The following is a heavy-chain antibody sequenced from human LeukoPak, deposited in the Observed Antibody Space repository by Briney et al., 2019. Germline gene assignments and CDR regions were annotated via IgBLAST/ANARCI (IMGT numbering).Heavy chain of an antibody. CDR3: ARDRRYQLLMNGYYYYYYMDV. J-gene: IGHJ6*03. Sequence: SETLSLTCTVSGGSISSYYWSWIRQPPGKGLEWIGYIYYSGSTNYNPSLKSRVTISVDTSKNQFSLKLSSVTAADTAVYYCARDRRYQLLMNGYYYYYYMDVWGKGATVTVSS. CDR1: GGSISSYY. V-gene: IGHV4-59*01. D-gene: IGHD2-2*01. CDR2: IYYSGST.